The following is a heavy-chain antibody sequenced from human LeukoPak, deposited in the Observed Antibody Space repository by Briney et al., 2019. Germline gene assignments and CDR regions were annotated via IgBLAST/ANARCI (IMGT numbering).Heavy chain of an antibody. Sequence: SETLSLTCTVSGGSISSGSYYWRWIRQPAGKGLEWIGRIYTSGSTNYNPSLKSRVTISVDTSKNQFSLKLSSVTAADTAVYYCARDQGEKSAYYDILTGYYAFDIWGRGTMVTVSS. CDR3: ARDQGEKSAYYDILTGYYAFDI. CDR1: GGSISSGSYY. J-gene: IGHJ3*02. D-gene: IGHD3-9*01. V-gene: IGHV4-61*02. CDR2: IYTSGST.